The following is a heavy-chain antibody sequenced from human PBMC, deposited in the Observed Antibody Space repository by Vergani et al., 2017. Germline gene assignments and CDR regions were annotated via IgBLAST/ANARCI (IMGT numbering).Heavy chain of an antibody. Sequence: QVQLQESGPGLVKPSQTLSLTCTVSGGSISSGSYYWSWIRQPAGKGLEWIGRIYTSGSTNYNPSLKSRVTISVDTSKNQFSLKLSSVTAADTAVYYCVRCVVAADPYYYGMDVWGQGTTVTVSS. CDR2: IYTSGST. D-gene: IGHD2-15*01. CDR3: VRCVVAADPYYYGMDV. V-gene: IGHV4-61*02. CDR1: GGSISSGSYY. J-gene: IGHJ6*02.